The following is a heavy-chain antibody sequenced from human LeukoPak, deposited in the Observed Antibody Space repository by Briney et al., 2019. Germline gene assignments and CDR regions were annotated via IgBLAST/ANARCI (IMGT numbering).Heavy chain of an antibody. CDR1: GGSISSSSYY. CDR3: ARDQRGYSYGSDAFDI. V-gene: IGHV4-39*07. CDR2: IYYSGST. Sequence: PSETLSLTCTVSGGSISSSSYYWGWIRQPPGKGLEWIGSIYYSGSTYYNPSLKSRVTISVDTSKNQFSLKLSSVTAADTAVYYCARDQRGYSYGSDAFDIWGQGTMVTVSS. D-gene: IGHD5-18*01. J-gene: IGHJ3*02.